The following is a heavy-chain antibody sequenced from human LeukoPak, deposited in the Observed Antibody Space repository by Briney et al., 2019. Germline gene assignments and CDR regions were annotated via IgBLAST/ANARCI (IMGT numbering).Heavy chain of an antibody. D-gene: IGHD3-9*01. V-gene: IGHV3-30-3*01. Sequence: PGGSLRLSCAVSGFTVSSNYMSWVRQAPGKGLEWVAVISYDGSNKYYADSVKGRFTISRDNSKNTLYMQMNSLRAEDTAVYYCARDRTTKTGYKSYFDYWGQGTLVTVSS. J-gene: IGHJ4*02. CDR1: GFTVSSNY. CDR3: ARDRTTKTGYKSYFDY. CDR2: ISYDGSNK.